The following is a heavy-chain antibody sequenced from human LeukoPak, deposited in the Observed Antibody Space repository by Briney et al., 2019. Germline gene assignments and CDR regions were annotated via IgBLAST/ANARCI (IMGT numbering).Heavy chain of an antibody. Sequence: ASGKVSCKAPGYTFTNYAMNWVRQAPGQVREWMGWISAYNGNTELAQKFQGRVTLATDASTSTAYVELRSLTSDDTAVYFCARGGSRSRRGDDAFDIWGQGTMVTVSS. CDR1: GYTFTNYA. CDR2: ISAYNGNT. CDR3: ARGGSRSRRGDDAFDI. J-gene: IGHJ3*02. V-gene: IGHV1-18*01. D-gene: IGHD3-10*01.